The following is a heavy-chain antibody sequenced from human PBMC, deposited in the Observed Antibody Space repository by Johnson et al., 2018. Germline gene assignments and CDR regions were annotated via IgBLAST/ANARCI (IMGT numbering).Heavy chain of an antibody. CDR3: ARDWSTVDAFDI. J-gene: IGHJ3*02. Sequence: VQLVQSGGGLVQPGGSLRLSCAASGFTFSSYAMSWVRQAPGKGLEWVSAISGSGGSTYYADSVKGRFTISIDNAQNSLYLQMNSLRAEDPAVYVCARDWSTVDAFDIWGQGTMVTVSS. CDR1: GFTFSSYA. V-gene: IGHV3-23*04. CDR2: ISGSGGST. D-gene: IGHD4-17*01.